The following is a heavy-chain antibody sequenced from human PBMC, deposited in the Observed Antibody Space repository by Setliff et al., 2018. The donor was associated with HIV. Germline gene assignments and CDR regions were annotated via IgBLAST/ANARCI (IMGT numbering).Heavy chain of an antibody. CDR3: ARAGGASCSYWGCHDILTGKYNDYYYYMDV. Sequence: ASVKVSCKASGYTFNNYGISWVRQAPGQGLEWMGWISTYNGNTNYAQKFQGRVTLTTDTSTNTAYIELRGLKSDDTAMYYCARAGGASCSYWGCHDILTGKYNDYYYYMDVWGKGTTVTVSS. V-gene: IGHV1-18*04. D-gene: IGHD3-9*01. CDR1: GYTFNNYG. CDR2: ISTYNGNT. J-gene: IGHJ6*03.